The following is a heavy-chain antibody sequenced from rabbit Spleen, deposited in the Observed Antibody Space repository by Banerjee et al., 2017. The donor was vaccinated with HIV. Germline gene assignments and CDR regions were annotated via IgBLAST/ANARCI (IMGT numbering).Heavy chain of an antibody. Sequence: QEQLVESGGGLVQPGGSLKLSCKASGFDFSAYGVSWVRQAPGKGLEWIACIYAGDSGSTWYASWAKGRFTISKTSSTTVTLQMTSLTAADTATYFCAKDLPGAIGWNFDLWGPGTLVTVS. CDR1: GFDFSAYG. J-gene: IGHJ4*01. D-gene: IGHD3-1*01. V-gene: IGHV1S45*01. CDR2: IYAGDSGST. CDR3: AKDLPGAIGWNFDL.